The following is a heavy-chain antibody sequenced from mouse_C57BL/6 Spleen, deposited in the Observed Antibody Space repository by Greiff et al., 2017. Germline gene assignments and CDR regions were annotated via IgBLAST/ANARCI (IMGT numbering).Heavy chain of an antibody. V-gene: IGHV1-55*01. CDR1: GYTFTSYW. CDR2: IYPGSGST. Sequence: QVQLQQPGAELVKPGASVKMSCKASGYTFTSYWITWVKQRPGQGLEWIGDIYPGSGSTNYNEKFKSKATLTVDTSSSTAYMQLSSLTSEDSAVYYCARGSTVVAKRYFDVWGTGTTVTVSS. D-gene: IGHD1-1*01. J-gene: IGHJ1*03. CDR3: ARGSTVVAKRYFDV.